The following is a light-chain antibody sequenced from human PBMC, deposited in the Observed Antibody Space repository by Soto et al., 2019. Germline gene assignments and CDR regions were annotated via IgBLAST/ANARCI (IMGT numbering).Light chain of an antibody. V-gene: IGKV3-15*01. J-gene: IGKJ1*01. CDR1: QSVSSN. Sequence: EIVMTQSPATLSVSPGERATLSCRASQSVSSNLAWYQQKPGQAPRLLIYGASTRATGIPARSSGSGSGTEVILTISSLQSEDFAVYYCQQYDNWPPWTFGQGTKVEIK. CDR3: QQYDNWPPWT. CDR2: GAS.